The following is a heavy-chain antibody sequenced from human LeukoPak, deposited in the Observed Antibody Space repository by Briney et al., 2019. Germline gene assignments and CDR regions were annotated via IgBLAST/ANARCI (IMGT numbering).Heavy chain of an antibody. CDR1: GGSISSSSYY. J-gene: IGHJ4*02. CDR2: LYYSGST. D-gene: IGHD1-26*01. CDR3: ARLSGSYWPDGY. Sequence: SETLYLTCTASGGSISSSSYYWGWIRQPPGKGLEWIGSLYYSGSTYYNPSLKSRVTISVDTSKNQFSLKLSTVTAADTAVYYCARLSGSYWPDGYWGQGTLVTVSS. V-gene: IGHV4-39*01.